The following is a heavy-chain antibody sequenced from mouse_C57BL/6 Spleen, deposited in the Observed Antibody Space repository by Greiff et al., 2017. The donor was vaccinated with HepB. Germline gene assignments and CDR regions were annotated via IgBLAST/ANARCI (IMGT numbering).Heavy chain of an antibody. CDR2: IYPGDGDT. CDR1: GYAFSSSW. V-gene: IGHV1-82*01. Sequence: QVQLQQSGPELVKPGASVKISCKASGYAFSSSWMNWVKQRPGKGLEWIGRIYPGDGDTNYNGKFKGKATLTADKSSSTAYMQLSSLTSEDSAVYFCARLLLFITTRAMDYWGQGTSVTVSS. CDR3: ARLLLFITTRAMDY. J-gene: IGHJ4*01. D-gene: IGHD1-1*01.